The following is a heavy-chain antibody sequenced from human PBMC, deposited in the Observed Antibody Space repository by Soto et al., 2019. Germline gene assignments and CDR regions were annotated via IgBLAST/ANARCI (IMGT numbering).Heavy chain of an antibody. CDR1: GFRFSSYG. CDR3: ATEGKDDSVKGGFDH. D-gene: IGHD3-22*01. J-gene: IGHJ4*02. V-gene: IGHV3-33*01. CDR2: IWYDGSNK. Sequence: QVQLVESGGGVVQPGRSLRLSCAASGFRFSSYGMNWVRQSPGKGLEWVAVIWYDGSNKFYGNSVKGRFTISRDNSRNTLYLQMNSLRDEDTAVYYCATEGKDDSVKGGFDHWGQGTLVTVSS.